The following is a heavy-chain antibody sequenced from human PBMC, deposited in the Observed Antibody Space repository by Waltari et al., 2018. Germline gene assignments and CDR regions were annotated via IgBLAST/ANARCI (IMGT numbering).Heavy chain of an antibody. V-gene: IGHV4-34*01. D-gene: IGHD6-13*01. CDR1: GGSFRGYY. CDR2: SNHSGRT. CDR3: ARGLAAAGTSRGHFDY. J-gene: IGHJ4*02. Sequence: QVQLQQWGAGLLKPSETLSLTCAVYGGSFRGYYWSWIRQPPGKGLEWIGESNHSGRTTNNPSRKRRVTISVDTSKNQFSLKLSSVTAADTAVYYCARGLAAAGTSRGHFDYWGQGTLVTVSS.